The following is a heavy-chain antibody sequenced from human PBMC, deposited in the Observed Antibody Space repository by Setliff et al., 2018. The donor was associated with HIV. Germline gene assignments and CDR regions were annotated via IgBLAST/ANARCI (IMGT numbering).Heavy chain of an antibody. J-gene: IGHJ4*02. CDR3: ARLAHPRYSGNYYGTSAGTFDY. V-gene: IGHV3-7*03. CDR1: GFTFSSYW. D-gene: IGHD1-26*01. Sequence: GGSLRLSCAASGFTFSSYWMSWVRQAPGKGLEWVANIKQDGSEKYYVDSVKGRFTISRDNSKNTVYLQMNSLRADDTAVYFCARLAHPRYSGNYYGTSAGTFDYWGQGTLVTVSS. CDR2: IKQDGSEK.